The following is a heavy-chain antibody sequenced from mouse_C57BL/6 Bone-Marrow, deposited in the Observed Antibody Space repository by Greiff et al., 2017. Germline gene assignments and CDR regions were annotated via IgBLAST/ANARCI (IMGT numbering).Heavy chain of an antibody. Sequence: QVQLQQSGAELARPGASVKISCKASGYSFTGYGINWVKQRHGQSLEWIGRINPKNGNTYYNEKFKGKATLTADKSSSTAYMELRSLTSEDSAVYVCSSTSWYVHDWYLDVWGTGTTVTVSS. CDR1: GYSFTGYG. D-gene: IGHD1-1*02. J-gene: IGHJ1*03. CDR2: INPKNGNT. CDR3: SSTSWYVHDWYLDV. V-gene: IGHV1-81*01.